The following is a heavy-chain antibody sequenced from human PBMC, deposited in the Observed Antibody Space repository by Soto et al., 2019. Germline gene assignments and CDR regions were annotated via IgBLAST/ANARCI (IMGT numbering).Heavy chain of an antibody. J-gene: IGHJ6*02. V-gene: IGHV1-3*01. CDR2: INAGNGNT. CDR3: ARVPGIKPYYYYGMDV. CDR1: GYTFTSYA. D-gene: IGHD3-16*01. Sequence: ASVKVSCKASGYTFTSYAMHWVRQAPGQRLEWMGWINAGNGNTKYSQKFQGRVTITRDTSASTAYMELSSLRSEDTAVYYCARVPGIKPYYYYGMDVWGQGTTVTVSS.